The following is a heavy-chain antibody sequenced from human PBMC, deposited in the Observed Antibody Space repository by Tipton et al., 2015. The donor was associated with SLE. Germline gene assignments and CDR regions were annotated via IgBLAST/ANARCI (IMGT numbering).Heavy chain of an antibody. D-gene: IGHD3-3*01. J-gene: IGHJ4*02. CDR3: ASGTLEWSHEPDY. Sequence: GLVKPSQTLSLTCAVSGDSVSNEFYSWGWIRQPPGKGLEWIANIYYSGSPYYNPSLKSRVTISVNTSKNQFSLRLTSVTAADTAMFYCASGTLEWSHEPDYWGQGTLVTVSP. CDR1: GDSVSNEFY. CDR2: IYYSGSP. V-gene: IGHV4-39*07.